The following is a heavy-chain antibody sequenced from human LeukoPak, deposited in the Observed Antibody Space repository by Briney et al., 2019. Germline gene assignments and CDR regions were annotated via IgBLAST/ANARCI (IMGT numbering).Heavy chain of an antibody. D-gene: IGHD5-18*01. CDR3: AKTPRDTAMVTVDY. CDR2: IWYDGSNK. J-gene: IGHJ4*02. Sequence: HPGGSLRLSCAASGFTFSSYGMHWVRQAPGKGLEWVAVIWYDGSNKYYADSVKGRFTISRDNSKNTLYLQMNSLRAEDTAVYYCAKTPRDTAMVTVDYWGQGTLVTVSS. V-gene: IGHV3-33*06. CDR1: GFTFSSYG.